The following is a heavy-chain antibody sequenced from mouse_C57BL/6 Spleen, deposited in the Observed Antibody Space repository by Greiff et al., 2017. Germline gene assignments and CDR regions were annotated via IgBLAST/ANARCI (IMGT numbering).Heavy chain of an antibody. J-gene: IGHJ2*01. CDR1: GYSFTDYN. CDR2: INPNYGTT. Sequence: EVKLMESGPELVKPGASVKISCKASGYSFTDYNMNWVKQSNGKSLEWIGVINPNYGTTSYNQKFKGKATLTVDQSSSTAYMQLNSLTSEDSAVYYGARSGDYDGTTCGDYWGQGTTLTVSS. D-gene: IGHD2-4*01. V-gene: IGHV1-39*01. CDR3: ARSGDYDGTTCGDY.